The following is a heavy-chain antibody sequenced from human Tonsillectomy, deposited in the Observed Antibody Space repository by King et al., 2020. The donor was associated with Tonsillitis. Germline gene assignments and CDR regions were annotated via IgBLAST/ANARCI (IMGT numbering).Heavy chain of an antibody. V-gene: IGHV3-48*03. CDR1: GFTFSSYE. Sequence: VQLVESGGGLVQPGGSLRLSCAVSGFTFSSYEMNWVRQAPGKGLEWVSYISSSGSTIYNADSVKGRFIISRDNAKNSLYLQMNSLRAEDTAVYYCARYTRYWFFDLWGRGTLVTVSS. CDR3: ARYTRYWFFDL. J-gene: IGHJ2*01. CDR2: ISSSGSTI.